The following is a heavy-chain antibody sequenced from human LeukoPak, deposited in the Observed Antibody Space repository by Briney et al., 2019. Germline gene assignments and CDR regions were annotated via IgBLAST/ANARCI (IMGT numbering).Heavy chain of an antibody. CDR1: GGSISSYY. CDR3: ARSSGYYLDDAFDI. Sequence: SETLSLTCTVSGGSISSYYWSWIRQPPGKGLEWIGYIYYSGSTNYNPSLKSRVTISVDTSKNQFSLKLSSVTAADTAVYYCARSSGYYLDDAFDIWGQGTMVTVSS. CDR2: IYYSGST. J-gene: IGHJ3*02. D-gene: IGHD3-22*01. V-gene: IGHV4-59*01.